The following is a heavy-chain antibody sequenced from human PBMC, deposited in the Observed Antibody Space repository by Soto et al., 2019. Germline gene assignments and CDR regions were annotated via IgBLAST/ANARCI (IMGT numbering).Heavy chain of an antibody. J-gene: IGHJ4*02. CDR3: AQSPLGRGVGTVTSVVPGLEY. V-gene: IGHV3-23*01. CDR2: ISGSGGST. CDR1: GFTFSNYP. Sequence: EVQLLDSGGDLVQPGGSLRLSCAASGFTFSNYPMSWVRQSPGKGLEWVSAISGSGGSTYYAESVKGRFTISRDNSKNTLYLQMNSLRAEDTAVYYCAQSPLGRGVGTVTSVVPGLEYGGQGTLVTVSS. D-gene: IGHD1-1*01.